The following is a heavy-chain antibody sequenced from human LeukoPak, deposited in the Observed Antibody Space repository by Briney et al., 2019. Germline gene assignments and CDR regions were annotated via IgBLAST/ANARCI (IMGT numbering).Heavy chain of an antibody. V-gene: IGHV4-31*03. Sequence: SETLSLTCTVSGASLGSGGYYWSWIRQHPGTGLEWIGCIFYSGSTFYNPSLKSRVTISVDTSKNQFSLKLSSVTAADTAVYYCARASTTTGSDYWGQGTLVTVYS. CDR1: GASLGSGGYY. CDR2: IFYSGST. CDR3: ARASTTTGSDY. D-gene: IGHD4-17*01. J-gene: IGHJ4*02.